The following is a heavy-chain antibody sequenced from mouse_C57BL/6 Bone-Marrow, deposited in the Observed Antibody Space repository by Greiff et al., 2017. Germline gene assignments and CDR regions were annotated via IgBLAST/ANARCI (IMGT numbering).Heavy chain of an antibody. D-gene: IGHD2-4*01. CDR2: IWSDGST. J-gene: IGHJ4*01. Sequence: QVQLQQSGPGLVAPSQSLSITCTVSGFSLTSYGVHWVRQPPGKGLEWLVVIWSDGSTTYNSALKSRLSISKDNSKSQVFLKMNSLQTDDTDMYYCARHGYDYGGGAMDYWGQGTSVTVSS. CDR3: ARHGYDYGGGAMDY. CDR1: GFSLTSYG. V-gene: IGHV2-6-1*01.